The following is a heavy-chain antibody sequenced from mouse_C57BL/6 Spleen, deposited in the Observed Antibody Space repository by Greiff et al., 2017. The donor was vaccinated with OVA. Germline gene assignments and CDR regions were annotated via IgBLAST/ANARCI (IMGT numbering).Heavy chain of an antibody. CDR1: GYTFTSYW. CDR2: IDPSDSYT. J-gene: IGHJ1*03. D-gene: IGHD2-1*01. Sequence: VQLPQPGAELVMPGASVQLSCKASGYTFTSYWMLWVKQRPGQGLEWIGEIDPSDSYTNYNQKFKGKSTLTVDKSSSTAYMQRSSLTSEDSAVYYCARDGNTRGYFDVWGTGTTVTVSS. V-gene: IGHV1-69*01. CDR3: ARDGNTRGYFDV.